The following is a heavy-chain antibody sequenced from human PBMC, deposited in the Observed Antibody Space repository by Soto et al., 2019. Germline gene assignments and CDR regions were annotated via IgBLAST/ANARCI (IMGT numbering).Heavy chain of an antibody. CDR1: GFSFSTYY. Sequence: EVELVESGGGLVQPGGSLKLACAASGFSFSTYYMSWVRQAPGKGLEWVANIKQDGSEKYYADSVKGRFTISRDNADNSLYLQMNSLRGEDTAIYYCARILWSGYYDDAFDIWGQGTMVTVSS. CDR3: ARILWSGYYDDAFDI. V-gene: IGHV3-7*05. D-gene: IGHD3-3*01. J-gene: IGHJ3*02. CDR2: IKQDGSEK.